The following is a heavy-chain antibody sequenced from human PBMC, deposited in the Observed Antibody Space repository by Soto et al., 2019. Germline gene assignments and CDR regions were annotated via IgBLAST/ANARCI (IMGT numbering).Heavy chain of an antibody. CDR3: ARHHVRGRTIAGAAEF. Sequence: LSLTCSVSGVSISSYFWSWTRQPPGKALEWIGEINHSGNTNYNPSLKSRVTMSVDTSKNQLFLNLSSVTAADTAMYYCARHHVRGRTIAGAAEFWGQGTLVTVSS. V-gene: IGHV4-34*01. J-gene: IGHJ4*02. CDR2: INHSGNT. D-gene: IGHD1-26*01. CDR1: GVSISSYF.